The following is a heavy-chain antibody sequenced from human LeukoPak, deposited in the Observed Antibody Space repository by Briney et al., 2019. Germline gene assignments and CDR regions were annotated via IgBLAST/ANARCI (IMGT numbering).Heavy chain of an antibody. J-gene: IGHJ6*04. D-gene: IGHD4-17*01. Sequence: GGSLRLSCAASVFTFSSYAMSGVRQAPGKGRECVSAISGSGGSTYYADSVKGRFTISRDNSKNTLYLQMNSLRAEDTAVYYCARHLYGVSPHCMDVWGKGTPVTVSS. CDR1: VFTFSSYA. CDR2: ISGSGGST. CDR3: ARHLYGVSPHCMDV. V-gene: IGHV3-23*01.